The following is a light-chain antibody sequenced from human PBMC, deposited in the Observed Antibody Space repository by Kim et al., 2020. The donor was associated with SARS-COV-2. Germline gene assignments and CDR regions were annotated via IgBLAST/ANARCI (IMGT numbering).Light chain of an antibody. CDR2: AAS. CDR3: QQLNSYPYT. V-gene: IGKV1-9*01. J-gene: IGKJ2*01. CDR1: QGISSY. Sequence: IQLTQSPSSLSASVGDRVTITCRASQGISSYLAWYQQKPGKAPNLLIYAASTLQSGVPSRFSGSGSGTAFTLTISSLQPEDFATYYCQQLNSYPYTFGQENELEI.